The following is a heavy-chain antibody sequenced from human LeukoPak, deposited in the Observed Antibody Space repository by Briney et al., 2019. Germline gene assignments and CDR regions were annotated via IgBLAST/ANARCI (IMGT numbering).Heavy chain of an antibody. J-gene: IGHJ5*02. CDR1: GASVSSDY. CDR2: IYHSGHT. CDR3: ARHPFQYPFDH. Sequence: SETLSLTCTVSGASVSSDYWSWIRQSPGKGLEWIGYIYHSGHTMSNPSLKSRVSLSLDTSNNQFSPKLSSVTAADTAVYYCARHPFQYPFDHWGQGTVVSVSS. D-gene: IGHD2/OR15-2a*01. V-gene: IGHV4-59*08.